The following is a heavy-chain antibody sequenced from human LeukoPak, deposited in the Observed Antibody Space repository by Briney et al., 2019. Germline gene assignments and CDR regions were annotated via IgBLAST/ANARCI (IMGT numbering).Heavy chain of an antibody. J-gene: IGHJ4*02. V-gene: IGHV1-2*06. Sequence: ASVKVSCKASGYTFTGYYMHWVRQAPGQGLEWMGRINPNSGGTNYAQKFQGRVTMTRDTSISTAYMELSRLRSDDTAVYYCATYYYDSSGYLQASDYWGQGTLVTVSS. CDR2: INPNSGGT. CDR1: GYTFTGYY. CDR3: ATYYYDSSGYLQASDY. D-gene: IGHD3-22*01.